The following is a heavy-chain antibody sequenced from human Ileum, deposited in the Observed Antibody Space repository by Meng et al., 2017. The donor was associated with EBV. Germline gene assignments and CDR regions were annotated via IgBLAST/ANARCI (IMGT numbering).Heavy chain of an antibody. CDR2: IHHTEST. CDR1: GGSIRSSNW. D-gene: IGHD3-22*01. CDR3: ARESYSDSSGYYSLDY. J-gene: IGHJ4*02. Sequence: LQESGPGLGRPSGTLPLTCAVTGGSIRSSNWWSWVRQAPGKGLEWIGEIHHTESTNYNPSLKSRVTISVDKSKNQFSLKLSSVTAADTAVYYCARESYSDSSGYYSLDYWGQGSLVTVSS. V-gene: IGHV4-4*02.